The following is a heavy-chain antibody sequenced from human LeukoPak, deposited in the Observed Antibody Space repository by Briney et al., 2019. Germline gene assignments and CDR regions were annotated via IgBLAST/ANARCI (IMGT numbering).Heavy chain of an antibody. CDR3: ARGGGIAATGTYFDY. J-gene: IGHJ4*02. CDR1: GFTFSSYG. V-gene: IGHV3-33*01. D-gene: IGHD6-13*01. CDR2: IWYDGSNK. Sequence: GSLRLSCAASGFTFSSYGMHWVRQAPGKGLEWVAVIWYDGSNKYYADSVKGRFTISRDNSKNTLYLQMNSLRAEDTAVYYCARGGGIAATGTYFDYWGQGTLATVSS.